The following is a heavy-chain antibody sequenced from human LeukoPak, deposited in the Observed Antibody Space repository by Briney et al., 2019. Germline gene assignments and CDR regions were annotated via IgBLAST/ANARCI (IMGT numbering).Heavy chain of an antibody. V-gene: IGHV2-5*02. CDR1: GFSLSTSGVG. D-gene: IGHD3-22*01. CDR2: IYLDDDK. CDR3: ARQYYYDTSGYHYRWFDP. J-gene: IGHJ5*02. Sequence: ESGPTLVHPTPPLTLTCTFSGFSLSTSGVGVGWIRQPPGKALEWLALIYLDDDKRYSPSLKSRLTITKDTSKNQVVLTMTNMDPVDTATYFCARQYYYDTSGYHYRWFDPWGQGTLVTVSS.